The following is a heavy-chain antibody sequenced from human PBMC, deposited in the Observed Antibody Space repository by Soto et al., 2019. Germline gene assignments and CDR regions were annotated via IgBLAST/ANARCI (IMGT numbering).Heavy chain of an antibody. CDR3: SGRVTDAPT. J-gene: IGHJ5*02. D-gene: IGHD3-10*01. CDR1: GGSISSGW. V-gene: IGHV4-4*02. Sequence: SETLSLTCAVSGGSISSGWWTWVRQPPGKGLEWIGEILYSGRTNYNLSLNSRVTISIDKSKKQFSLNLSSVTAADTAVYYCSGRVTDAPTWGQGALVTVSS. CDR2: ILYSGRT.